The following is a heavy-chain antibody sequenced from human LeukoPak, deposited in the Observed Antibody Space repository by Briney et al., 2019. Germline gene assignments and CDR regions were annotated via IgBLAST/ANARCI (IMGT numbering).Heavy chain of an antibody. Sequence: GGSLRLSCAASGFTVSGTYMSWVRQAPGKGLEWVLISYSDGRTYYADSVKGRFTISRDNSKNTLYLQMNSLRAEDTAVYYCARDIPGVNVYWGQGTLVTVSS. V-gene: IGHV3-53*01. J-gene: IGHJ4*02. CDR1: GFTVSGTY. CDR2: SYSDGRT. CDR3: ARDIPGVNVY. D-gene: IGHD3-10*01.